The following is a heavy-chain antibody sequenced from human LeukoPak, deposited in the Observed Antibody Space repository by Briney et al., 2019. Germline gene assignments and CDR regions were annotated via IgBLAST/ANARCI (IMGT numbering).Heavy chain of an antibody. CDR3: AREGQPRRFDY. CDR1: GFTFSSYA. CDR2: ISYDGSNK. V-gene: IGHV3-30-3*01. D-gene: IGHD6-13*01. J-gene: IGHJ4*02. Sequence: GGSLRLSCAASGFTFSSYAMHWVRQAPGKGLEWVAVISYDGSNKYYADSVKGRFTISRDNSKNTLYLQMNSLRAEDTAAYYCAREGQPRRFDYWGQGTLVTVSS.